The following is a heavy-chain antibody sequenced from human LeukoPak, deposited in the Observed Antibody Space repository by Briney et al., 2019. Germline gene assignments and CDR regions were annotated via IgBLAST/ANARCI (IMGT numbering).Heavy chain of an antibody. CDR1: GGSIRSGDYS. Sequence: PSETLSLTCAVSGGSIRSGDYSWSWVRQPSGKGLEWIGSVRYSGNTNSNPSLKSRVTISVDTSKNQFSLKLNSVTAADTAVYYCARDSRRSSGLFDSWGQGSLVTVSS. V-gene: IGHV4-61*08. D-gene: IGHD3-22*01. J-gene: IGHJ4*02. CDR2: VRYSGNT. CDR3: ARDSRRSSGLFDS.